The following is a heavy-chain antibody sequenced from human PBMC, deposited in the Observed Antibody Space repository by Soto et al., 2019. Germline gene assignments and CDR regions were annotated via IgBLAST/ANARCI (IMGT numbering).Heavy chain of an antibody. CDR3: AKGRYCTNGVCYTGTSFDY. CDR2: ISYDGSNT. V-gene: IGHV3-30*18. J-gene: IGHJ4*02. Sequence: PGGSLRLSGAASEFTFGNYAMSWVRQAPGKGLEGVAVISYDGSNTYYADSVKGRFTISRDNSKNTLYLQMNSLRAEDTAVYYCAKGRYCTNGVCYTGTSFDYWGQGTLVTVSS. CDR1: EFTFGNYA. D-gene: IGHD2-8*01.